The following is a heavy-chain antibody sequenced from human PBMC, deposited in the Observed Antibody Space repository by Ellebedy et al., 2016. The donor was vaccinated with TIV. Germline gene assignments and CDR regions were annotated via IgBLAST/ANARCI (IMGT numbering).Heavy chain of an antibody. Sequence: MPSETLSLTCTVSGGSISRSTCYWGWTRQPPGKGLEWTGNIYYSGSTHYNPSLKSRVTISVDTSKNQFYLKLTSVTAADTAVYYCASLEMATILDAFDIWGQGTKVTVSS. V-gene: IGHV4-39*01. J-gene: IGHJ3*02. CDR2: IYYSGST. CDR3: ASLEMATILDAFDI. D-gene: IGHD5-24*01. CDR1: GGSISRSTCY.